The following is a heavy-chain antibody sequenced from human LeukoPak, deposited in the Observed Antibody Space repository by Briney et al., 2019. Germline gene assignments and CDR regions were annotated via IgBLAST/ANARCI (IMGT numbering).Heavy chain of an antibody. D-gene: IGHD3-9*01. V-gene: IGHV3-23*01. J-gene: IGHJ4*02. CDR3: AKDAYYDILTGYFYFDY. Sequence: GGSLRLSCAASGFTFSSYAMSWVRQAPGKGLEWVSAISGSGGSTYYADSVRGRFTISRDNSKNTLYLQMNSLRAEDTAVYYCAKDAYYDILTGYFYFDYWGQGTLVTVSS. CDR2: ISGSGGST. CDR1: GFTFSSYA.